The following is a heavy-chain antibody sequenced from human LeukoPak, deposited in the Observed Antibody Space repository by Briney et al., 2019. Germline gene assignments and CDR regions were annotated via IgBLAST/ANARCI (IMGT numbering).Heavy chain of an antibody. CDR3: GKDITPGGMDV. J-gene: IGHJ6*02. Sequence: PGRSLRLSCVASGLTLDYYAMHWVRHAPGKGLEWVAGFSLDTDRIDYADSVKGRFTVSTDNAKNSLYLQMNSLRPEDTAVYYCGKDITPGGMDVWGQGTTVTVSS. V-gene: IGHV3-9*01. D-gene: IGHD2-15*01. CDR2: FSLDTDRI. CDR1: GLTLDYYA.